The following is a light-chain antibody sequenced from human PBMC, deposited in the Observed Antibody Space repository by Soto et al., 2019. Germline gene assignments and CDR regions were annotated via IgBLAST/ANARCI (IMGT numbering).Light chain of an antibody. Sequence: DIQLTQSPSFVSASVGDRVSITCRASQGTTAYLAWYQQKPGKAPKLLIYASSSMESGVPSRFSGRGSGTEFTLTISSLQPEDFATYYWQQPGDYPCTFGGGTKVEIK. V-gene: IGKV1-9*01. CDR2: ASS. CDR1: QGTTAY. J-gene: IGKJ4*01. CDR3: QQPGDYPCT.